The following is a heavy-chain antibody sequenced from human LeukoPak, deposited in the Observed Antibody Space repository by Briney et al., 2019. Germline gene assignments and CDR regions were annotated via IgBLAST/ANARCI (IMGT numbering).Heavy chain of an antibody. D-gene: IGHD3/OR15-3a*01. CDR2: IFCEGRT. Sequence: GGSLRLSCRVSGFSVTTTYMTWVRQAPGKGLEWVSLIFCEGRTTYADSVKGRFTISRDNSKNTIYLQMNRLRAQETAMYFCVRDKGLGRTERFDSWGQGTLVTVST. J-gene: IGHJ4*02. CDR3: VRDKGLGRTERFDS. CDR1: GFSVTTTY. V-gene: IGHV3-53*01.